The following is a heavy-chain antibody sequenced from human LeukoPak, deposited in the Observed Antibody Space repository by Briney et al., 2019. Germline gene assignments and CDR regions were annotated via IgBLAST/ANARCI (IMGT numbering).Heavy chain of an antibody. V-gene: IGHV3-66*01. CDR3: ARTYDSSGYSYYWYFDL. J-gene: IGHJ2*01. CDR1: GFTVSSNY. D-gene: IGHD3-22*01. Sequence: GGPLRLSCAASGFTVSSNYMSWVRQAPGKGLEWVSVIYSGGSTYYADSVKGRFTISRDNSKNTLYLQMNSLRAEDTAVYYCARTYDSSGYSYYWYFDLWGRGTLVTVSS. CDR2: IYSGGST.